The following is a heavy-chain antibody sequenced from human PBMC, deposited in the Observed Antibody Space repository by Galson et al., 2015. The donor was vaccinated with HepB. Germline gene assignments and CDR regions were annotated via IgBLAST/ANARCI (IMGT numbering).Heavy chain of an antibody. D-gene: IGHD3-22*01. J-gene: IGHJ6*03. CDR2: MNPNSGNT. V-gene: IGHV1-8*01. CDR3: ARGDYYDSSGYYPYYYYLDV. Sequence: SVKVSCKASGYTFTSYDINWVRQATGQGLEWMGWMNPNSGNTGYAQKFQGRVTMTRNTSISTAYMELSSLRSEDTAVYYCARGDYYDSSGYYPYYYYLDVWGKGTTVTVSS. CDR1: GYTFTSYD.